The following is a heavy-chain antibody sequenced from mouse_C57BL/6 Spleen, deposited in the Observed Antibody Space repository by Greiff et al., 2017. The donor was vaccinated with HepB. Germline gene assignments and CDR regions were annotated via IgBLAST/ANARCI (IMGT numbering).Heavy chain of an antibody. J-gene: IGHJ1*03. V-gene: IGHV5-4*01. CDR1: GFTFSSYA. Sequence: EVQGVESGGGLVKPGGSLKLSCAASGFTFSSYAMSWVRQTPEKRLEWVATISDGGSYTYYPDNVKGRFTISRDNAKNNLYLQMSHLKSEDTAMYYCARDLGYDYHWYFDVWGTGTTVTVSS. D-gene: IGHD2-4*01. CDR2: ISDGGSYT. CDR3: ARDLGYDYHWYFDV.